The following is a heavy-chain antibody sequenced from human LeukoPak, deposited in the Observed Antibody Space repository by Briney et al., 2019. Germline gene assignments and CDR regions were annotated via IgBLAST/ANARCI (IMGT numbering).Heavy chain of an antibody. Sequence: GGSLRLSCAASGFTFGSYGMHWVRQAPGKGLEWVAVIAYDGSNKYYADSVKGRFTISRDNSKNTLYLQMNSLRAEDTAVYYCAKDVLRYFDWLPPDYWGQGTLVTVSS. CDR1: GFTFGSYG. CDR3: AKDVLRYFDWLPPDY. V-gene: IGHV3-30*18. J-gene: IGHJ4*02. CDR2: IAYDGSNK. D-gene: IGHD3-9*01.